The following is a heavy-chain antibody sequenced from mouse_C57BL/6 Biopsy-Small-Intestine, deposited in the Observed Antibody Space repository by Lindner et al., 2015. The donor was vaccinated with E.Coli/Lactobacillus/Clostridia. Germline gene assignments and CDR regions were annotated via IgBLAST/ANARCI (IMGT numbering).Heavy chain of an antibody. CDR2: LYLTSGNT. CDR3: ARRYPYTMDY. CDR1: GYTFAGYG. Sequence: VQLQESGADLARPGASVKLSCKASGYTFAGYGISWVKQRTGQGPEWIGELYLTSGNTYYNEKFKGKATLTADRSSSTAYMELRSLTSEDSAVYFCARRYPYTMDYWGQGTSVTVSS. D-gene: IGHD1-1*01. V-gene: IGHV1-81*01. J-gene: IGHJ4*01.